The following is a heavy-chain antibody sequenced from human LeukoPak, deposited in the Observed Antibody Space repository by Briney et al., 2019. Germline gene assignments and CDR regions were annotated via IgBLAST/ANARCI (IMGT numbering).Heavy chain of an antibody. D-gene: IGHD6-19*01. CDR2: INHSGST. V-gene: IGHV4-34*01. CDR1: GGSFSGYY. Sequence: SETLSFTCAVYGGSFSGYYWSWIRQPPGKGLEWIGEINHSGSTNYNPSLKSRVTISVDTSKNQFSLKLSSVTAADTAVYYCARGIGQWLAVFYYFDYWGQGTLVTVSS. CDR3: ARGIGQWLAVFYYFDY. J-gene: IGHJ4*02.